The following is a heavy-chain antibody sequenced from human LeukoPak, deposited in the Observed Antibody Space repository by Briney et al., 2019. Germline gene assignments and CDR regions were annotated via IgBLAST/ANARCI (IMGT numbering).Heavy chain of an antibody. J-gene: IGHJ4*02. D-gene: IGHD2-2*01. CDR3: AEDQQLQPFHY. V-gene: IGHV3-30*02. CDR2: IQFDGTDE. CDR1: GFIFSTYG. Sequence: PGGSLRLSCTASGFIFSTYGMHWFRQAPGKGLEWVAFIQFDGTDEHYADSVKGRFTISRDNSKNTLFLQMNSLRAEDTSVYYCAEDQQLQPFHYWGQGTLVTVSS.